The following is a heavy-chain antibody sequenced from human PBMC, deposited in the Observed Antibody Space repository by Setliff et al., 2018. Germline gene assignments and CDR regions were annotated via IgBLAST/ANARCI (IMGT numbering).Heavy chain of an antibody. CDR2: ISHSGST. J-gene: IGHJ4*02. CDR1: GYSISSGHY. D-gene: IGHD4-17*01. Sequence: SETLSLTCTVSGYSISSGHYWGWIRQPPGKGLEWIGSISHSGSTYYNPSLRSRVTISLDTSKNQFSPKLTSVTAADTAVYYCAGVRRYDYGWDFDYWGQGTLVTVSS. V-gene: IGHV4-38-2*02. CDR3: AGVRRYDYGWDFDY.